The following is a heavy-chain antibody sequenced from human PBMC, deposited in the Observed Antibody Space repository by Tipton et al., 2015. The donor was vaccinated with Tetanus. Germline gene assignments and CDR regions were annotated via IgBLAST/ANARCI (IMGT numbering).Heavy chain of an antibody. CDR1: GFTVSSNY. D-gene: IGHD1-26*01. V-gene: IGHV3-53*01. CDR2: IYSGGST. Sequence: SLRLSCAASGFTVSSNYMSWVRQAPGKGLEWVSVIYSGGSTYYADSVKGRFTISRDNSKNTLYLQMNSLRAEDTAVYYCAREAPFSADAFDIWGQGTMAPVSS. J-gene: IGHJ3*02. CDR3: AREAPFSADAFDI.